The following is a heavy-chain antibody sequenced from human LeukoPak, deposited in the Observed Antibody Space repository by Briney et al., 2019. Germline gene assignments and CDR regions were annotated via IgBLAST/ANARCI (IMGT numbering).Heavy chain of an antibody. J-gene: IGHJ4*02. CDR2: AYHSGST. CDR3: ARDNNAISAPAFDY. D-gene: IGHD6-13*01. V-gene: IGHV4-38-2*02. CDR1: DYSISSGNY. Sequence: PSETLSLTCTVSDYSISSGNYWGWIRQPPGKGLEWIGSAYHSGSTYYNPSLKSRVTISVDTSKNQFSLKLSSVTAADTAVYYCARDNNAISAPAFDYWGQGTLVTVSS.